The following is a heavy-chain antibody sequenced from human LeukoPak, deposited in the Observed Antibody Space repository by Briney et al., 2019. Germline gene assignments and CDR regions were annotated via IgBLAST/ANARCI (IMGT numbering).Heavy chain of an antibody. V-gene: IGHV3-30*03. CDR2: ISRDGTDK. J-gene: IGHJ3*02. D-gene: IGHD6-13*01. CDR3: ARAIRAPGTPENAFDI. CDR1: GFTFSSYS. Sequence: GGSLRLSCAASGFTFSSYSMNWVRQAPGEGLEWVAVISRDGTDKYYADSVKGRLTISRDNSQSTLYLHMNSLSTEDTALYYCARAIRAPGTPENAFDIWGQGTMVTVSS.